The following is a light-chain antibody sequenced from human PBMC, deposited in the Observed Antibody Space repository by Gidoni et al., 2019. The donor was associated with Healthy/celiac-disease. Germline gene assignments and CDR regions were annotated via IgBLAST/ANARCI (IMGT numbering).Light chain of an antibody. CDR2: LGS. J-gene: IGKJ3*01. CDR3: MQALQTSGFT. V-gene: IGKV2-28*01. Sequence: DIVMTQSPLSLPVTPGEPASISCRSSQSLLHSNGYNYLDWYLQKPGQSPQLLIYLGSNRASGVPDRFSGSGSGTDFTLKISRVEAEDVGVYYCMQALQTSGFTFGPXTKVDIK. CDR1: QSLLHSNGYNY.